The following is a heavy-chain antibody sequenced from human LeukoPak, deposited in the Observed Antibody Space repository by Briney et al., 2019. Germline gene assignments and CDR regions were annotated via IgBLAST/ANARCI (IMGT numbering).Heavy chain of an antibody. D-gene: IGHD2-15*01. CDR3: ARAQDITNYYYALDV. V-gene: IGHV3-21*01. Sequence: GGSLRLSCAASGFTFSSYSMNWVRQAPGKGLEWVSSISSSSSYIYYADSVKGRFTISRGNAKNSLYLQVNSLRAEDTAIYYCARAQDITNYYYALDVWGQGTTVTVSS. CDR1: GFTFSSYS. J-gene: IGHJ6*02. CDR2: ISSSSSYI.